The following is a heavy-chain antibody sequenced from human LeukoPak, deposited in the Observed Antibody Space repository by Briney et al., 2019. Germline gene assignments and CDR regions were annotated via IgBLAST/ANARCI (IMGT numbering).Heavy chain of an antibody. CDR2: IKQDGSEK. D-gene: IGHD5-18*01. V-gene: IGHV3-7*01. Sequence: GGSLRLSCAASGFTFSSYAMSWVRQAPGKGLEWVANIKQDGSEKYYVDSVKGRFTISRDNSKNTLYLQMNSLRAEDTAVYYCAKDRRYRVDYYYGMDVWGQGTTVTVSS. CDR1: GFTFSSYA. J-gene: IGHJ6*02. CDR3: AKDRRYRVDYYYGMDV.